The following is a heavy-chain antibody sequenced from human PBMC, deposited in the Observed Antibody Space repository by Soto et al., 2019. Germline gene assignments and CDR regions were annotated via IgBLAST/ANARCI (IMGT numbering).Heavy chain of an antibody. D-gene: IGHD6-13*01. CDR3: ARDSQYSTSEQRLES. J-gene: IGHJ4*02. Sequence: QVQLVQSGGELKKPGASVQVSCKASGYTFTNYAISWVRQAPGRGLEWMGWVNTYNGNPKYAQIFQGRVTMTTDTSTGTAYMELRSLKSDDSAIYYCARDSQYSTSEQRLESWGPGTLVTVSS. V-gene: IGHV1-18*01. CDR2: VNTYNGNP. CDR1: GYTFTNYA.